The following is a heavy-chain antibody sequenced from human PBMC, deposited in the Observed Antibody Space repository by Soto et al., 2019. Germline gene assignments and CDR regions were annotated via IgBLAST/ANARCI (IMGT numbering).Heavy chain of an antibody. V-gene: IGHV6-1*01. Sequence: SQTLSLTCAISWDSVSSNRAAWNWIMQSPSRGLEWLGRTYYRSRWYNDYAVSVKSRMTVNPDTSRNQFSLQLNSVTPEDTAVYYCARGGFGVAVANFDSLGEGNLVAVSS. D-gene: IGHD6-19*01. J-gene: IGHJ4*02. CDR3: ARGGFGVAVANFDS. CDR1: WDSVSSNRAA. CDR2: TYYRSRWYN.